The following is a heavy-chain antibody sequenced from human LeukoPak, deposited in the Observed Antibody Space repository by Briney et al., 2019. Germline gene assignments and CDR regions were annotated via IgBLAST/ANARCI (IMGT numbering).Heavy chain of an antibody. CDR3: AKGYSNGYGA. Sequence: GGSLRLSCAASGFTFSNAWMSWVRQAPGKGLEWVGRIKSKTDGGTTDYAAPVKGRFTISRDNSRNTLQLQMNSLRAEDTAVYYCAKGYSNGYGAWGQGTLVTVSS. J-gene: IGHJ5*02. CDR1: GFTFSNAW. D-gene: IGHD6-19*01. CDR2: IKSKTDGGTT. V-gene: IGHV3-15*01.